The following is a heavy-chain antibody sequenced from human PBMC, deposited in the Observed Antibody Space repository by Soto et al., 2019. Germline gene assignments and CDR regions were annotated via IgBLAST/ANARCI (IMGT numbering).Heavy chain of an antibody. J-gene: IGHJ2*01. V-gene: IGHV3-64*02. D-gene: IGHD1-7*01. CDR2: TSGSGRST. CDR3: ARGRGNYENWNFDL. Sequence: EVQLVESGEGLVQPGGSLRLSCEGSGFTFSTYGMHWVRQAPGKGLEFVSSTSGSGRSTSYADSVKGRFIISRDNSKNTLYLQMGSLRIEATAVYYCARGRGNYENWNFDLWGRGSLVTVSS. CDR1: GFTFSTYG.